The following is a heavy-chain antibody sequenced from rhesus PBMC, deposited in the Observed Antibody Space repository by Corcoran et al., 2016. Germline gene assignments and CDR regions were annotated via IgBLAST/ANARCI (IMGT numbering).Heavy chain of an antibody. V-gene: IGHV4-173*01. CDR3: AREGVWVQFSLDS. Sequence: QVQLQESGPGLVKPSETLSLTCAVSGGSIRSNYWTCIRQPPGKGLEGSGRISGSGGSTDYNPSLKSRVTISTDTSKNQFSLKLSSVTAADTAVYYCAREGVWVQFSLDSWGQGVVVTVAS. CDR1: GGSIRSNY. D-gene: IGHD5-24*01. CDR2: ISGSGGST. J-gene: IGHJ6*01.